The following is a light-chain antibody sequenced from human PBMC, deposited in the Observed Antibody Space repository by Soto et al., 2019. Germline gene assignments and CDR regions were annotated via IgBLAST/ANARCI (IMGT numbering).Light chain of an antibody. V-gene: IGKV3-20*01. Sequence: EIVLTQSPGTLSLSPGERAALSCMARQSVCSKFLAWYQQKPGQAPRLLIYAASNRATGIPDRFSGSGPGTDFTLTISRLEPEDFAVYYCQQSSSSPPTFGPGTKVDIK. CDR2: AAS. J-gene: IGKJ3*01. CDR3: QQSSSSPPT. CDR1: QSVCSKF.